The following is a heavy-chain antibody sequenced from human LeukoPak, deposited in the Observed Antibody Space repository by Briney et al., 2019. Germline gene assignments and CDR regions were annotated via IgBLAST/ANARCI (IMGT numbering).Heavy chain of an antibody. Sequence: ASVKVSCKASGYTFTSFGISWVRQAPGQGLEWMGRIGAYNGDAKYAQKLQGRVTMTTDTSTSTAYMELRGLRSDDTAVYYCATSGGLRNCWDYWGQGTLVTVSS. CDR2: IGAYNGDA. J-gene: IGHJ4*02. CDR3: ATSGGLRNCWDY. V-gene: IGHV1-18*01. D-gene: IGHD4-23*01. CDR1: GYTFTSFG.